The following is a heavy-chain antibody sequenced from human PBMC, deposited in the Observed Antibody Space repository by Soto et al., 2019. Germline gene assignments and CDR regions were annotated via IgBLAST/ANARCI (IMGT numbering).Heavy chain of an antibody. CDR1: GGTFSSYA. D-gene: IGHD2-2*01. V-gene: IGHV1-69*13. Sequence: SVKVSCKASGGTFSSYAISWVRQAPGQGLEWMGGIIPISGTANYAQKFQGRVTITADESTSTAYMELSSLRSEDTAVSYCARSQGSSTSLEIYYYYYYGMDVCGQGTTVTVSS. J-gene: IGHJ6*02. CDR3: ARSQGSSTSLEIYYYYYYGMDV. CDR2: IIPISGTA.